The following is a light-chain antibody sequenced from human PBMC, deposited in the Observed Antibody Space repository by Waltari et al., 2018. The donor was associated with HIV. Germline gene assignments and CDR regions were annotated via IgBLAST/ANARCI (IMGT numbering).Light chain of an antibody. J-gene: IGKJ2*01. CDR1: QSVASN. Sequence: EIVMTQSPATLSVSPGRTATLSCRASQSVASNLAWYQQKPGQTHRLLIYGASTRATGISTRFSGSESVTNYALTIPSLQSEDVAVYYCQQYNNWPCFTFGQGTKLEIK. CDR3: QQYNNWPCFT. CDR2: GAS. V-gene: IGKV3-15*01.